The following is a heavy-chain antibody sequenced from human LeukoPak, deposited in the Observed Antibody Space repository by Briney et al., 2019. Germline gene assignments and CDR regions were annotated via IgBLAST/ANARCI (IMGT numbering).Heavy chain of an antibody. CDR3: AKGEGYYDSSGYFAYFDY. D-gene: IGHD3-22*01. CDR2: ISGSGGST. V-gene: IGHV3-23*01. J-gene: IGHJ4*02. CDR1: GFTFSSYA. Sequence: GGSLRLSCAASGFTFSSYAMSGVRQAPGKGLEWVSAISGSGGSTYYADSVKGRFTISRDNSKNTLYLQMNSLRAEDTAVYYCAKGEGYYDSSGYFAYFDYWGQGTLVTVSS.